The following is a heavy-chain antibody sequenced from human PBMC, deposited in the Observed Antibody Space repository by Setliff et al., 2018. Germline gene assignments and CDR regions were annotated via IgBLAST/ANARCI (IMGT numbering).Heavy chain of an antibody. D-gene: IGHD1-1*01. J-gene: IGHJ4*02. CDR3: AKGGGRYHSDS. CDR1: GGSISTYY. V-gene: IGHV4-4*07. CDR2: VFVSGST. Sequence: SETLSLTCTVSGGSISTYYWSWIRRPAGKGLEWIGRVFVSGSTNYNPSLKSRVTMSVDTSKNQFSLKLTSMTAADTAVYYCAKGGGRYHSDSWGQGTLVTVSS.